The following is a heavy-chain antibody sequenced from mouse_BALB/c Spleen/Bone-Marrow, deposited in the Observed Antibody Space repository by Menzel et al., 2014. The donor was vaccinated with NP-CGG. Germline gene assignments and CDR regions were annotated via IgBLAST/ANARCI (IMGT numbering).Heavy chain of an antibody. CDR2: ITSGGSYT. V-gene: IGHV5-6-4*01. CDR3: TRDNGPFDY. D-gene: IGHD1-2*01. Sequence: EVTLVESGGGLVKPGGSLKLSCAASGFTFSSYTMSWVRQTPEKRLEWVATITSGGSYTYYPDSVKGRFTISRDNAKNTLYLQMSSLKSEDTAMYYCTRDNGPFDYWGQGTTLTVSS. J-gene: IGHJ2*01. CDR1: GFTFSSYT.